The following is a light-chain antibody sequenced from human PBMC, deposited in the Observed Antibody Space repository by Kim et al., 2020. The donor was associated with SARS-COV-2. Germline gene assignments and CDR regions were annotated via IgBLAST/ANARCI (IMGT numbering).Light chain of an antibody. CDR3: QKYNTAIET. J-gene: IGKJ4*01. CDR1: QGIRNY. V-gene: IGKV1-27*01. CDR2: DAS. Sequence: DIQMTQSPSSLSASVGDRVTITCRASQGIRNYLAWYQQKPGKVPKVLIYDASTLHSGVPSRFSGSGSGTDFTLTISSLQPEDVATYYCQKYNTAIETFGGGTKLEI.